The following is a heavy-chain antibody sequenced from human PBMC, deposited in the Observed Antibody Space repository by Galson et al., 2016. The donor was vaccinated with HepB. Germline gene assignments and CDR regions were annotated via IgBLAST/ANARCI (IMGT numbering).Heavy chain of an antibody. CDR2: INWNGDST. D-gene: IGHD6-19*01. CDR1: GLTLEDFS. Sequence: SLRLSCAASGLTLEDFSMHWVRQVPGKGLEWVSCINWNGDSTYYADSVKGRFTISRDNKKNSLYLQMNSLRTEDTALYYCAKGVALWCSSGWGEGYFQHWGQGTLVTVSS. J-gene: IGHJ1*01. CDR3: AKGVALWCSSGWGEGYFQH. V-gene: IGHV3-43*01.